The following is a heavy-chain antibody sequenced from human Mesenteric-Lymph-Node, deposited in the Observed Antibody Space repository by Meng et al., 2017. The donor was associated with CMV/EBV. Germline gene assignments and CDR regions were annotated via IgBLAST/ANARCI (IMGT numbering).Heavy chain of an antibody. D-gene: IGHD3-3*01. J-gene: IGHJ6*02. V-gene: IGHV3-21*01. CDR3: AREKGYYDFWSGHDGIYYYYGMDV. Sequence: GESLKISCAVSGFTFSRYGMHWVRQAPGKGLEWVSSISSSSSYIYYADSVKGRFTISRDNAKNSLYLQMNSLRAEDTAVYYCAREKGYYDFWSGHDGIYYYYGMDVWGQGTTVTVSS. CDR2: ISSSSSYI. CDR1: GFTFSRYG.